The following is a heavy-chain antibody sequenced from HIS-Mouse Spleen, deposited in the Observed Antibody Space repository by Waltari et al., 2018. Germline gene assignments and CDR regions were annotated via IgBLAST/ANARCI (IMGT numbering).Heavy chain of an antibody. V-gene: IGHV4-59*08. CDR1: GGSISSYY. CDR2: IYYSGST. D-gene: IGHD3-22*01. J-gene: IGHJ3*02. CDR3: ARHSGLGSGYYSAAFDI. Sequence: QVQLQESGPGLVKPSETLSLTCTVSGGSISSYYWSWIRQPPGKGLEWIGYIYYSGSTNYNPSLKSRVTISVDTSKTQFSLKLSSVTAADTAVYYCARHSGLGSGYYSAAFDIWGQGTMVTVSS.